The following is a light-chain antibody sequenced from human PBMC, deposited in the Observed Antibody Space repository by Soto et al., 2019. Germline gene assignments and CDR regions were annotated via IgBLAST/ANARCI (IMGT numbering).Light chain of an antibody. J-gene: IGKJ2*01. CDR2: GAS. CDR1: QSGSSSTY. V-gene: IGKV3-20*01. Sequence: EIVLTQSPGTLSLSPGEIATLSCRASQSGSSSTYLAWYQQKPGQAPRLLIYGASSRATGLPDRFSGSGSGTDFTLTISRLEPEDFAVYYCHQYGSSPSYTFGQGTKLEIK. CDR3: HQYGSSPSYT.